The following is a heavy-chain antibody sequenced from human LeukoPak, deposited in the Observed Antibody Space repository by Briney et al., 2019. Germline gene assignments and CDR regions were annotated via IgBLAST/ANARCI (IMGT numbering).Heavy chain of an antibody. CDR1: GYTFTSYG. Sequence: ASVKVSCEASGYTFTSYGISWVRQAPGQGLEWMGWISAYNGNTNYAQKLQGRVTMTTDTSTSTAYMELRSLRSDDTAVYYCARTGRYGSGTNAFDIWGQGTMVTVSS. D-gene: IGHD3-10*01. J-gene: IGHJ3*02. CDR2: ISAYNGNT. CDR3: ARTGRYGSGTNAFDI. V-gene: IGHV1-18*01.